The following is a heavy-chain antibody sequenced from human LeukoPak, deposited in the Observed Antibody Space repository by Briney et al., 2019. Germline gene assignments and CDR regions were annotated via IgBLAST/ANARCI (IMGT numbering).Heavy chain of an antibody. V-gene: IGHV1-69*13. Sequence: SVKVSCKTSGGTFNTYAINWVRQAPGQGLEWMGGIIPLFGTANYTQKFQGRVTITADESTGTVDMELKSLKSEDTAVYFCARGRTSADALNWFDPWGQGTLVTVSS. J-gene: IGHJ5*02. D-gene: IGHD3-3*01. CDR3: ARGRTSADALNWFDP. CDR1: GGTFNTYA. CDR2: IIPLFGTA.